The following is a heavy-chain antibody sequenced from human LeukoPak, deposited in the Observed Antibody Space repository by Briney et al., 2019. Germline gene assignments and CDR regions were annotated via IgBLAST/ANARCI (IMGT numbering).Heavy chain of an antibody. CDR3: AREYDFWSGQVFDY. Sequence: KTGGSLRLSCAASGFTFSTYSMNWVRQAPGKGLEWVSSISSSFSYIYYADSVKGRFTISRDNAKNSLYLQMNSLRAEDTAVYYCAREYDFWSGQVFDYWGQGTLVTVSS. CDR2: ISSSFSYI. CDR1: GFTFSTYS. D-gene: IGHD3-3*01. J-gene: IGHJ4*02. V-gene: IGHV3-21*01.